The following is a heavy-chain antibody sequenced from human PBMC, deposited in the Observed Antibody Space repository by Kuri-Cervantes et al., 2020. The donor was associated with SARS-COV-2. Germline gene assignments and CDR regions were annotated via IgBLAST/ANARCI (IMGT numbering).Heavy chain of an antibody. Sequence: SETLSLTCTVSGGSISAHYWSGIRQSPGKGLEWIGYIYDSGTTNYNPSLKSRVTVSVDKTKNHFSLRLSSVSAADTAVYYCARDLNGQLWSTGLGYWGQGTLVTVSS. CDR2: IYDSGTT. CDR1: GGSISAHY. D-gene: IGHD5-18*01. CDR3: ARDLNGQLWSTGLGY. J-gene: IGHJ4*02. V-gene: IGHV4-59*11.